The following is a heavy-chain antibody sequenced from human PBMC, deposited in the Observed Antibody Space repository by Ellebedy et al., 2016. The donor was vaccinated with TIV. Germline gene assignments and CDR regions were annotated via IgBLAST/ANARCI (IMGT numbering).Heavy chain of an antibody. V-gene: IGHV3-15*07. CDR1: GFTFSNAW. CDR2: IKSKTDDGTT. D-gene: IGHD4-17*01. CDR3: TTGIYGDYTQNNDY. Sequence: GESLKISXAASGFTFSNAWMNWVRQAPGKGLEWVGRIKSKTDDGTTDYAAPVKGRFTISRDDSKNTLYLQMNSLKTEDTAVYYCTTGIYGDYTQNNDYWGQGTLVTVSS. J-gene: IGHJ4*02.